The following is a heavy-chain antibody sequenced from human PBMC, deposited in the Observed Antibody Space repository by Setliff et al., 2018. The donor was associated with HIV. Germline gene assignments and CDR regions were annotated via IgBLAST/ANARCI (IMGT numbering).Heavy chain of an antibody. CDR2: MSYDGSNK. CDR3: ARVRLYNTALDY. V-gene: IGHV3-30*03. D-gene: IGHD3-3*01. CDR1: GFTFSSYG. J-gene: IGHJ4*02. Sequence: PGGSLRLSCAASGFTFSSYGMNWVRQAPGKGLEWVAVMSYDGSNKYYADSVKGRFTISRDNSKNTLYLQMNSLRPEDAAVYYCARVRLYNTALDYWGQGTLVTVSS.